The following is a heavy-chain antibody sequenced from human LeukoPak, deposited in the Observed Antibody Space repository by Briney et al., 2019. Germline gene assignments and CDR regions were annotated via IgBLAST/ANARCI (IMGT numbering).Heavy chain of an antibody. V-gene: IGHV3-33*01. Sequence: GGSLRLSCAASGFTFSSYGMHWVRQAPGKGLEWVAVIWYDGSNKYYADSVKGRFTISRDNSKNTLYLQMNSLRAEDTAVYYCARGPMLRTIRLDTTYYFDYWGQGTLVTVSS. CDR2: IWYDGSNK. CDR1: GFTFSSYG. CDR3: ARGPMLRTIRLDTTYYFDY. J-gene: IGHJ4*02. D-gene: IGHD1-26*01.